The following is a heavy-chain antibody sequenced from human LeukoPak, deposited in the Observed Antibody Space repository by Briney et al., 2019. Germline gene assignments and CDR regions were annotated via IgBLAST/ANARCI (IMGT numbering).Heavy chain of an antibody. V-gene: IGHV4-34*01. Sequence: SETLSLTCAVYGGSFSGYYWSWIRQPPGKGLEWIGEINHSGSTNYNPSLKSRVTISVDTSKNQFSLKLSSVTAADTAGYYCARGSQSLGYCSGGSCRAKIFDYWGQGTLVTVSS. CDR1: GGSFSGYY. J-gene: IGHJ4*02. CDR2: INHSGST. D-gene: IGHD2-15*01. CDR3: ARGSQSLGYCSGGSCRAKIFDY.